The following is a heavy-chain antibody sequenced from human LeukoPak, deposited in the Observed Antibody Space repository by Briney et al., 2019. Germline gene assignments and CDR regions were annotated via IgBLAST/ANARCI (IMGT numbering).Heavy chain of an antibody. V-gene: IGHV3-23*01. D-gene: IGHD3-22*01. CDR2: ISGTGGTT. CDR3: ATESGYFDSGGYFDS. CDR1: GFAFSSYA. Sequence: PGGSLRLSCAASGFAFSSYAMSWVRQAPGKGLEWVSTISGTGGTTYYADSVKGRFTISRDNSKNTLYLQMNSLRAEDTALYYCATESGYFDSGGYFDSWGQGTLVTVSS. J-gene: IGHJ4*02.